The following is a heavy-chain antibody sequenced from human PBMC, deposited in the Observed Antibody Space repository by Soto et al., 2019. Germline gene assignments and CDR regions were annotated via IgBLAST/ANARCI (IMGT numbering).Heavy chain of an antibody. D-gene: IGHD5-12*01. J-gene: IGHJ3*02. CDR2: IYYSGST. Sequence: TSETLSLTCTVSGGSISSSSYYWGWIRQPPGKGLEWIGSIYYSGSTYYNPSLKSRVTISVDTSKNQFSLKLSSVTAADTAVYYCARRASGYEEAFDIWGQGTMVTVSS. CDR1: GGSISSSSYY. CDR3: ARRASGYEEAFDI. V-gene: IGHV4-39*01.